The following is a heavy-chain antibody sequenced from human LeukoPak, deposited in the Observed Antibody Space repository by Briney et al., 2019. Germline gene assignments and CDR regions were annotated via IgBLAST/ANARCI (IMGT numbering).Heavy chain of an antibody. D-gene: IGHD5-18*01. V-gene: IGHV3-33*01. CDR2: MWYDGSNK. Sequence: QTGGSLGLSCAASGFTFSSYGMHWVRQAPGKGLEWVAIMWYDGSNKYYTDSVKGRFTISRDNSKNTLYLQMNSLRVEDTAVYYCAREDTALVIAYWGQGTLVTVSS. CDR1: GFTFSSYG. J-gene: IGHJ4*02. CDR3: AREDTALVIAY.